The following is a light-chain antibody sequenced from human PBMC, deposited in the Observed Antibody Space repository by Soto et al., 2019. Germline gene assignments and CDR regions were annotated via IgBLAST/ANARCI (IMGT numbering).Light chain of an antibody. CDR2: GAS. CDR1: QSVSSSY. Sequence: EIVLTQSPGTLSLSPGERATLSCRASQSVSSSYLAWYQHKPGQAPRLLIYGASSRATGIPDRFSGSGSGTDFTLSISRLEPEDFAVYYCQQYGDSSWTFGQGTKVDIK. V-gene: IGKV3-20*01. CDR3: QQYGDSSWT. J-gene: IGKJ1*01.